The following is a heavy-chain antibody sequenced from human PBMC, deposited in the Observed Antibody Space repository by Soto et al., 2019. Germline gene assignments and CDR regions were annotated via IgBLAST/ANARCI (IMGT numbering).Heavy chain of an antibody. J-gene: IGHJ6*02. Sequence: RGSLRLSCAASGFTFSSYEMNWVRQAPGKGLEWVSYISSSGSTIYYADSVKGRFTISRDNAKNSLYLQMNSLRAEDTAVYYCARATDGYYYYGMDVWGQGTTVTVSS. CDR1: GFTFSSYE. V-gene: IGHV3-48*03. CDR2: ISSSGSTI. CDR3: ARATDGYYYYGMDV.